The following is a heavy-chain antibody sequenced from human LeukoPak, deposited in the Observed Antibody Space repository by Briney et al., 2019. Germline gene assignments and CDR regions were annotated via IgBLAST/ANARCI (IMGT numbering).Heavy chain of an antibody. CDR3: ARSWGDFWSGYLNWFDP. V-gene: IGHV4-59*08. CDR1: GGSISSYY. Sequence: PSETLSLTCTVSGGSISSYYWSWIRQPPGKGLEWIGYIYYSGSTNYNPSLKSRVTISVDTSKNQFFLKLSSVTAADTAVYYCARSWGDFWSGYLNWFDPWGQGTLVTVSS. CDR2: IYYSGST. D-gene: IGHD3-3*01. J-gene: IGHJ5*02.